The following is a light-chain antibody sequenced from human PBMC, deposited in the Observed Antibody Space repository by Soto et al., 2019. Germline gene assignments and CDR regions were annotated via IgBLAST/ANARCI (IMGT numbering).Light chain of an antibody. CDR3: MQDLQTPTT. Sequence: DIVMTQSPLSLPVTPWEAAHIYCRSIQSLLRSNGYNYVDWYLQKPGQSPQVLSDLGSIRASGVPDRFSGSGSGTDFTLKSSRVEAEDVGIYYCMQDLQTPTTFGQGTRLEIK. J-gene: IGKJ5*01. V-gene: IGKV2-28*01. CDR1: QSLLRSNGYNY. CDR2: LGS.